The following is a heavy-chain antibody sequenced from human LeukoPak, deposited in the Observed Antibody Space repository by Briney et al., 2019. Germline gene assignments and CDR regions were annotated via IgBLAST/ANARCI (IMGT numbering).Heavy chain of an antibody. D-gene: IGHD6-19*01. Sequence: GGSLRLSCAASGLTFDDHGMSWVRQAPGKGLEWVSGINWNGGSTGYADSVKGRFTISRDNAKNFLYLQMNSLRAEDTALYYCAGGDRNGWYFDYWGQGTLVTVSS. V-gene: IGHV3-20*04. CDR2: INWNGGST. J-gene: IGHJ4*02. CDR1: GLTFDDHG. CDR3: AGGDRNGWYFDY.